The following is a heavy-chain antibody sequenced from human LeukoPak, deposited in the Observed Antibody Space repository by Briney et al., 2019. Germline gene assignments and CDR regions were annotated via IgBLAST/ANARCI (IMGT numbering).Heavy chain of an antibody. V-gene: IGHV3-30*18. CDR1: GFTFSSYG. J-gene: IGHJ6*02. CDR3: AKDHARGVRGVTPGLWNYYYYGMDV. D-gene: IGHD3-10*01. Sequence: GRSLRLSCAASGFTFSSYGMHWVRQAPGKGLEWVVVISYDGSNKYYADSVKGRFTISRDNSKNTLYLQMNSLRAEDTAVYYCAKDHARGVRGVTPGLWNYYYYGMDVWGQGTTVTVSS. CDR2: ISYDGSNK.